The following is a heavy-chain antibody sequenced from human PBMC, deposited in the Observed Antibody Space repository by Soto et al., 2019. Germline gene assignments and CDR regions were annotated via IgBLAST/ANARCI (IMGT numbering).Heavy chain of an antibody. CDR1: GASMGSGTYY. V-gene: IGHV4-30-4*01. CDR3: APGGGYGDFAF. D-gene: IGHD4-17*01. J-gene: IGHJ4*02. CDR2: IYDSGAT. Sequence: QVQLQESGPGLVKPSQTLSLTCTVSGASMGSGTYYWSWIRQPPGKGLEWIGYIYDSGATYYSPSLRSLITISLDTSKNQFSLKLTSVTAADTAVYFCAPGGGYGDFAFWGQGTLVTVSS.